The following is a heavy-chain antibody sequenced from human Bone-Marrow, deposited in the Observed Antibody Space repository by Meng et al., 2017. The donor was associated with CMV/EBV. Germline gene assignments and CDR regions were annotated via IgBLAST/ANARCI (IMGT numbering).Heavy chain of an antibody. J-gene: IGHJ6*02. CDR3: ARVNIVVVPAALYYYYYGMDV. Sequence: ASVKVSCKASGYTFTSYDINWVRQATGQGLEWMGWMNPNSGNTGYAQKLQGRVTMTRNTSISTAYMELSSLRSEDTAVYYCARVNIVVVPAALYYYYYGMDVWGQGTTVTVSS. D-gene: IGHD2-2*01. V-gene: IGHV1-8*01. CDR2: MNPNSGNT. CDR1: GYTFTSYD.